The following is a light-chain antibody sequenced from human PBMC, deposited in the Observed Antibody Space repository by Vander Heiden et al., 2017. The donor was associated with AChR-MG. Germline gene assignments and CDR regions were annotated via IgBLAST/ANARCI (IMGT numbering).Light chain of an antibody. J-gene: IGLJ3*02. Sequence: QSVLTQPPSASGPPGTSVTISCSGSSSSIGSDYVYGYQQLPGPAPNLLIFRNNQRTSGVPDRFSCSKSGTSASLAISGLRSEDEADYDCAAWDDSLSGWVFGGGTKLTVL. V-gene: IGLV1-47*01. CDR1: SSSIGSDY. CDR3: AAWDDSLSGWV. CDR2: RNN.